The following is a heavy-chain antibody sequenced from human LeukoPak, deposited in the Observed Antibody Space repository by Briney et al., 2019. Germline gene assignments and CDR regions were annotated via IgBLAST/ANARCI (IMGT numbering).Heavy chain of an antibody. D-gene: IGHD5-24*01. V-gene: IGHV4-34*01. Sequence: SETLSLTCAVYGGSFSGYYWSWIRQPPGKGLEWIGEINHSGSTNYNPSLKSRVTISVDTSKKQLSLKLSSVTAADTAVYYCARGGRDGYNNWGQGTLVTVSS. CDR2: INHSGST. CDR1: GGSFSGYY. CDR3: ARGGRDGYNN. J-gene: IGHJ1*01.